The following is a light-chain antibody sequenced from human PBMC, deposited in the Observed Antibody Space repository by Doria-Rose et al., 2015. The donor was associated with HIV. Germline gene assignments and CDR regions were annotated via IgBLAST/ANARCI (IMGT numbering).Light chain of an antibody. J-gene: IGKJ1*01. CDR1: QSFSSTY. Sequence: EIVMTQSPGTLSLSPGERATLSCRASQSFSSTYLAWYQQKPGQAPSLLIYDGATRATGIPDRFSASGSGTDFTLTINSLEPEDFALYYCHQYGASWTFGQGTRWKS. V-gene: IGKV3-20*01. CDR3: HQYGASWT. CDR2: DGA.